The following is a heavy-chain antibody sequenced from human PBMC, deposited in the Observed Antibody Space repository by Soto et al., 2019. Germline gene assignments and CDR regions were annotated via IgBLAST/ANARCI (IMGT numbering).Heavy chain of an antibody. D-gene: IGHD2-15*01. CDR2: FDPEDGET. Sequence: GASVKVSCKVSGYTLTELSMHWVRQAPGKGLEWMGGFDPEDGETIYAQKFQGRVTMTEDTSTDTAYMELSSLRSEDTAVYYCATDRSIGYCSGGSCYRWFDPWGQGTLVTVSS. CDR1: GYTLTELS. CDR3: ATDRSIGYCSGGSCYRWFDP. V-gene: IGHV1-24*01. J-gene: IGHJ5*02.